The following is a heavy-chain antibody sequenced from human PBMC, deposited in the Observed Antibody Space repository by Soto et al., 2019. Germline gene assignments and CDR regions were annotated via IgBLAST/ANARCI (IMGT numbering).Heavy chain of an antibody. V-gene: IGHV4-30-2*01. D-gene: IGHD2-2*01. Sequence: SETLSLTCTVSGASISSDGYSWSWIRQPPGKGLEWIGYFYHDGTTYYNPSLRSRVTISVDKSKNQFSLRLISVAAADTAVYYCAGSRYCSSTTCYFFDYWGQGALVTVSS. CDR1: GASISSDGYS. CDR3: AGSRYCSSTTCYFFDY. J-gene: IGHJ4*02. CDR2: FYHDGTT.